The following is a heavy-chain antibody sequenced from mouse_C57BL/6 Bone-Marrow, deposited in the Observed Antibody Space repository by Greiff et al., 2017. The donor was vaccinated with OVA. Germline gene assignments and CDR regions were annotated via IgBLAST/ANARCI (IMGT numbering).Heavy chain of an antibody. CDR1: GFTFNTYA. CDR3: VRERDGCYWYFDV. J-gene: IGHJ1*03. D-gene: IGHD2-3*01. Sequence: DVHLVESGGGLVQPKGSLKLSCAASGFTFNTYAMHWVRQAPGKGLEWVARLRSKSSNYATYYADSVKDRFTISRDDSQSMLYLQMNNLKTEDTAMYYWVRERDGCYWYFDVGGTGTTVTVSS. V-gene: IGHV10-3*01. CDR2: LRSKSSNYAT.